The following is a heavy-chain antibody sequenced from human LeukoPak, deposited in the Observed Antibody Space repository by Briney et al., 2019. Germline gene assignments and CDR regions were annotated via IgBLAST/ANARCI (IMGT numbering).Heavy chain of an antibody. Sequence: ASVKVSCKASGGTFSSYAISWVRQAPGQGLEWMGGIIPIFGTANYAQKFQGRVTITADKSTSTAYMELSSLRSEDTAVYCCAMKEMATITPFDYWGQGTLVTVSS. CDR1: GGTFSSYA. J-gene: IGHJ4*02. CDR2: IIPIFGTA. CDR3: AMKEMATITPFDY. D-gene: IGHD5-24*01. V-gene: IGHV1-69*06.